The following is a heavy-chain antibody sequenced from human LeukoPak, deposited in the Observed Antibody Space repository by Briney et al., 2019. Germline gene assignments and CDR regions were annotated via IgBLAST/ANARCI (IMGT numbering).Heavy chain of an antibody. J-gene: IGHJ4*02. CDR1: GYSFTSNW. CDR2: IYPGDSDT. D-gene: IGHD2-2*01. CDR3: ARHAQGCSSTSCYDH. V-gene: IGHV5-51*01. Sequence: GESLKISCKGSGYSFTSNWIGWVRQMPGKGLEWMGIIYPGDSDTTYSPSFQGQVTISADKSVSTAYLQWGSLKASDTAMYYCARHAQGCSSTSCYDHWGRGTLVTVSS.